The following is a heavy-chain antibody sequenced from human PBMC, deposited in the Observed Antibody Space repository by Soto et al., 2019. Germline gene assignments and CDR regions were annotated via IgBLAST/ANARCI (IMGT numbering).Heavy chain of an antibody. CDR3: ARDYYYGSGSYYTPEFDY. D-gene: IGHD3-10*01. J-gene: IGHJ4*02. V-gene: IGHV3-33*01. Sequence: PGGSLRLSCAASGFTFSSYGMHWVRQAPGKGLEWVAVIWYDGSNKYYADSVKGRFTISRDNSKNTLYLQMNSLRAEDTAVYYCARDYYYGSGSYYTPEFDYWGQGTLVTVSS. CDR2: IWYDGSNK. CDR1: GFTFSSYG.